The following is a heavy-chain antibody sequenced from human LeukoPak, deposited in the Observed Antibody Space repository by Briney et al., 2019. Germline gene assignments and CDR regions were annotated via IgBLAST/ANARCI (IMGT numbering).Heavy chain of an antibody. CDR1: GYTLTELS. V-gene: IGHV1-24*01. Sequence: ASVKVFCKVSGYTLTELSMHWVRQAPGKGLEWMGGFDTEDGETIYAQKFQGRVTMTEDTSTDTAYMELSSLRSEDTAVYYCARDGGYDFWSGYYTFYFDYWGQGTLVTVSS. CDR3: ARDGGYDFWSGYYTFYFDY. CDR2: FDTEDGET. D-gene: IGHD3-3*01. J-gene: IGHJ4*02.